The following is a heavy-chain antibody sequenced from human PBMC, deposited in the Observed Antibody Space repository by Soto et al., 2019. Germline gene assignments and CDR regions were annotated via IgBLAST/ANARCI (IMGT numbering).Heavy chain of an antibody. CDR2: LHFRGYT. J-gene: IGHJ6*02. CDR1: GGSIGSQY. Sequence: PSETLSLTCTVSGGSIGSQYWTWVRQSPGKGLEWIGHLHFRGYTNYNPSLQSRVTISSARSTNQVSLTLTSVTAADTAVYYCARVNSSGYRRYYYYGMDVWGQGTTVTVSS. V-gene: IGHV4-59*11. D-gene: IGHD3-22*01. CDR3: ARVNSSGYRRYYYYGMDV.